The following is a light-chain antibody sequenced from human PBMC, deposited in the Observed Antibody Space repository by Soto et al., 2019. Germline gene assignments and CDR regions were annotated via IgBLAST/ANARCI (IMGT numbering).Light chain of an antibody. J-gene: IGKJ5*01. CDR2: GAS. Sequence: IVLTQSPATLSLSPGERATLSCRASQSVTTSLAWYQQKSGQAPRLLIYGASSRATGLPDRFSGSGSGTDFSLTISRLEPEDFAVYYCQQYHKSPITFGQGTRLEI. V-gene: IGKV3-20*01. CDR1: QSVTTS. CDR3: QQYHKSPIT.